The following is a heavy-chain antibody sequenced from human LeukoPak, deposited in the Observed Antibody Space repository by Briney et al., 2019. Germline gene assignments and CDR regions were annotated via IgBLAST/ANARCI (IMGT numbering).Heavy chain of an antibody. Sequence: ASVTVSYKASGGTFSIYAISWVRQAPGQGLEWMGGIIPIFGTANYAQKFQGRVTITADESTSTAYMELSSLRSEDTAVYYCARETNYYDSSGYDYWGQGTLVTVSS. V-gene: IGHV1-69*01. CDR2: IIPIFGTA. D-gene: IGHD3-22*01. J-gene: IGHJ4*02. CDR1: GGTFSIYA. CDR3: ARETNYYDSSGYDY.